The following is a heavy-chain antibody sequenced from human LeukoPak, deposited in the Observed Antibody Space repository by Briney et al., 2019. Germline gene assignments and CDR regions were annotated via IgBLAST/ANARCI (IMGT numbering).Heavy chain of an antibody. CDR1: NGSISSFY. J-gene: IGHJ3*02. V-gene: IGHV4-59*08. CDR2: IYSSGTT. CDR3: ARGRNVIGQWVFNDAFDI. D-gene: IGHD6-19*01. Sequence: PSETLSLTCTVSNGSISSFYWSWIRQPPGKGLEWIGYIYSSGTTNYNPSLKSRLTISVDTSKNQFSLMLSSVTAADTAVYYCARGRNVIGQWVFNDAFDIWGQGTLVTVSS.